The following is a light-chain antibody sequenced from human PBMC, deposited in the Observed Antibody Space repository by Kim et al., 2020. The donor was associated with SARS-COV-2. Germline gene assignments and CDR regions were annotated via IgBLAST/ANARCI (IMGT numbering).Light chain of an antibody. CDR2: DAS. J-gene: IGKJ2*01. CDR1: QDISVY. Sequence: SASVGDRVTITCQASQDISVYLNWYQPRPGKAPKLLIYDASKLEAGVPSRFSGSGSGTHLTFTISSLQPEDVATYYCQQYDRLPYTFGQGTKLEI. CDR3: QQYDRLPYT. V-gene: IGKV1-33*01.